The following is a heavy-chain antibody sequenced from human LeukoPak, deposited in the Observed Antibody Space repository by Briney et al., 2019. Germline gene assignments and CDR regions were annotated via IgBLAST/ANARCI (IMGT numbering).Heavy chain of an antibody. D-gene: IGHD3-22*01. CDR2: IRYDGSNK. CDR1: GFTFSSYG. CDR3: AKGVTHYYYDSSGYYYSDPYYYMDV. J-gene: IGHJ6*03. Sequence: GGSLRLSCAASGFTFSSYGMHWVRQAPGKGLEWVAFIRYDGSNKYYADSVKGRFTISRDNSKNTLYLLMNSLRAEDTAVYYCAKGVTHYYYDSSGYYYSDPYYYMDVWGKGTTVTISS. V-gene: IGHV3-30*02.